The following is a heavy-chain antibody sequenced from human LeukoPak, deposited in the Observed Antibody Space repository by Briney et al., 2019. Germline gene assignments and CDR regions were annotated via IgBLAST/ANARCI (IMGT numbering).Heavy chain of an antibody. J-gene: IGHJ3*02. CDR2: INSDGSST. CDR3: AKSMDRGAAPDAFDI. D-gene: IGHD3-10*01. Sequence: GGSLRLSCAAAGFTFSSYWMHWVRQAPGKGLVWVSRINSDGSSTSYADSVKGRITISRDNSKDTLYLQMNSLRAEDTAVYYCAKSMDRGAAPDAFDIWGQGTMVTVSS. CDR1: GFTFSSYW. V-gene: IGHV3-74*01.